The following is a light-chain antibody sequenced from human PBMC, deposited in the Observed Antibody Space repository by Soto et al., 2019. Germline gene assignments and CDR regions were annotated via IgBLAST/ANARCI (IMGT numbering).Light chain of an antibody. CDR1: QSVSSSY. Sequence: EIVLTQSPGTLSLSPGERATLSCRASQSVSSSYLAWYQQKPGQAPRLLIYGASTRATGIPDRFSGRGSGTDFTLAISRLEPEDFAVYYCQQYGSSPPFTFGQGTKLVIK. CDR3: QQYGSSPPFT. V-gene: IGKV3-20*01. J-gene: IGKJ2*01. CDR2: GAS.